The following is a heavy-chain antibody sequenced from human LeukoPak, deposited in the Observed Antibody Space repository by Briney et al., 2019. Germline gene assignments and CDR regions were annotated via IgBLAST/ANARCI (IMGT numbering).Heavy chain of an antibody. CDR2: IYYSGST. CDR1: GGSISSSSYY. J-gene: IGHJ3*02. Sequence: TSETLSLTCTVSGGSISSSSYYWGWIRQPPGKGLEWIGSIYYSGSTYYNPSLKSRVTISVDTSKNQFSLKLSSVTAADTAVYYCARVELELRWSYAFDIWGQGTMVTVSS. D-gene: IGHD1-7*01. V-gene: IGHV4-39*07. CDR3: ARVELELRWSYAFDI.